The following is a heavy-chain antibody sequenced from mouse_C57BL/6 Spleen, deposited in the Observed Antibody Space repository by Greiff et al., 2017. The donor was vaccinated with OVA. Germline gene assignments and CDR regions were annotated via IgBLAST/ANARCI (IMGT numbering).Heavy chain of an antibody. CDR1: GFNIKDYY. CDR3: NLTSTGSDAMYY. D-gene: IGHD6-1*01. V-gene: IGHV14-1*01. J-gene: IGHJ4*01. CDR2: IDPEDGYT. Sequence: VQLKESGAELVRPGASVKLSCTASGFNIKDYYMHWVKQRPEQGLEWIGRIDPEDGYTEYAPKFHGKATMTADTSSNTAYLQLSSLTSEDTAVYYCNLTSTGSDAMYYWGQGTSVTVSS.